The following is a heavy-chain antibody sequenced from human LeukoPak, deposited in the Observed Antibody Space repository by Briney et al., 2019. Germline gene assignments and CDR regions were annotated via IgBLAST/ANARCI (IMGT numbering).Heavy chain of an antibody. CDR2: IKAKAHGGTT. CDR3: TTDGVGIEGATFDY. Sequence: GGSLRLSCAASGFTFRNAWMSWVRQAPGKGLEWVGRIKAKAHGGTTDYAAPVKGRFTISRDDSKNTLYLQMNSLKTEDTAVYYCTTDGVGIEGATFDYWGQGTLVTVSS. J-gene: IGHJ4*02. V-gene: IGHV3-15*01. CDR1: GFTFRNAW. D-gene: IGHD1-26*01.